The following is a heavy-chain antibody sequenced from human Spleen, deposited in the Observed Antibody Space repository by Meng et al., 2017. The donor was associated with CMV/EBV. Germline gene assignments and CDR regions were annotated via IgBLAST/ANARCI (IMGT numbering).Heavy chain of an antibody. J-gene: IGHJ6*02. D-gene: IGHD2-2*01. CDR1: GFTFSSYA. Sequence: GESLKISCAASGFTFSSYAMSWVRQAPGKGLEWVSAISGSGGSTYYADSVKGRFTISRDNSKNTLYLQMNSLRAEDTAGYYCARAGDYCSSTSCYRDYYYYGMDVWGQGTTVTVSS. V-gene: IGHV3-23*01. CDR3: ARAGDYCSSTSCYRDYYYYGMDV. CDR2: ISGSGGST.